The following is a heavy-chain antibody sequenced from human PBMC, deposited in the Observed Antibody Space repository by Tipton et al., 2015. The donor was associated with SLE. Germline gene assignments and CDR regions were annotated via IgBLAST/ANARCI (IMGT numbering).Heavy chain of an antibody. D-gene: IGHD3-3*01. CDR3: ARGTTLRFGHKV. CDR2: INHSGST. Sequence: GLVKPSGTLSLTCAVSGGSISSNNWWSWVRQTPGKGLEWIGEINHSGSTNYNPSLKSRVTISVDTSKNQFSLKLSSVTAADTAVYFCARGTTLRFGHKVWGKGTTVTVSS. J-gene: IGHJ6*04. V-gene: IGHV4-4*02. CDR1: GGSISSNNW.